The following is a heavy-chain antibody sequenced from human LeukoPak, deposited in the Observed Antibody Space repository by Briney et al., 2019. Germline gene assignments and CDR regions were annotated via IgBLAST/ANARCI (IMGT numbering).Heavy chain of an antibody. D-gene: IGHD1-7*01. CDR2: ISGSGGST. CDR1: GFTFSSYA. CDR3: AKDAGTSSVSYYYYYLDV. Sequence: GSLRLSCAVSGFTFSSYAMSWVRQAPGKGLEWVSGISGSGGSTYFADSVNGRLTISRDNSKNTLYLQMNSLRAEDTAVYYCAKDAGTSSVSYYYYYLDVWGKGTTVTVSS. J-gene: IGHJ6*03. V-gene: IGHV3-23*01.